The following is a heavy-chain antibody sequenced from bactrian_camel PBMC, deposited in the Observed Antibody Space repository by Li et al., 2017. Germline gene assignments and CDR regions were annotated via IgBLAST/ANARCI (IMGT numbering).Heavy chain of an antibody. CDR1: AYTYDWRS. CDR3: AARRPGGVCHTGPLRSSDFVY. J-gene: IGHJ6*01. D-gene: IGHD3*01. CDR2: IYRAGGNT. Sequence: DVQLVESGGDSVQAGGSLRLSCLGDAYTYDWRSMAWFRQAPGKEREGVAVIYRAGGNTVYAPSVKGRFTVSQDNAKNTLYLQMDNLKPEDTAMYYCAARRPGGVCHTGPLRSSDFVYWGQGTQVTVS. V-gene: IGHV3S31*01.